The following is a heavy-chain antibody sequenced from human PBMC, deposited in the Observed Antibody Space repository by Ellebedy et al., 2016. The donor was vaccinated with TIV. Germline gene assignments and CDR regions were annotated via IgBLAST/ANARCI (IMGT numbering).Heavy chain of an antibody. CDR2: INLGGSQV. Sequence: GGSLRLSXTVSESIFSDYYYMTWIRQAPGEGLEWVANINLGGSQVYYVDSVRGRFTISRDNARNSLYLQMNSLRAEDTAVYYCYGRGDFDYWGQGTLVTVSS. CDR1: ESIFSDYY. D-gene: IGHD4-17*01. CDR3: YGRGDFDY. J-gene: IGHJ4*02. V-gene: IGHV3-7*01.